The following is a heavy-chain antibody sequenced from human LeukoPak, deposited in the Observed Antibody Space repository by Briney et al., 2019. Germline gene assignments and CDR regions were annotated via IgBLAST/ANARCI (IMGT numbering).Heavy chain of an antibody. J-gene: IGHJ4*02. CDR2: ILPILCIA. CDR3: ARDLITVFDY. V-gene: IGHV1-69*04. Sequence: DLIGIILPILCIANYAQKFQGRVTITADKSTSTAYMELSSLRSEDTAVYYCARDLITVFDYWGQGTLVTVSS. D-gene: IGHD4-11*01.